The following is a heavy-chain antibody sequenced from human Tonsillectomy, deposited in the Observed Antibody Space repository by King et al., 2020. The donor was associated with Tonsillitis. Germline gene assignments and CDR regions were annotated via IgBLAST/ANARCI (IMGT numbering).Heavy chain of an antibody. CDR3: ARGRYSSSPYYHYYMDV. D-gene: IGHD6-6*01. J-gene: IGHJ6*03. CDR1: GGSFSGYY. Sequence: VQLPQWGAGLLRPSETLSLTCAVSGGSFSGYYWSWIRQPPGKGLEWIGEINHSGTTRYSPSLKSRLIISVDTSKNQFSLNLTSVTAADTAVYYCARGRYSSSPYYHYYMDVWGKGTTVTVSS. V-gene: IGHV4-34*01. CDR2: INHSGTT.